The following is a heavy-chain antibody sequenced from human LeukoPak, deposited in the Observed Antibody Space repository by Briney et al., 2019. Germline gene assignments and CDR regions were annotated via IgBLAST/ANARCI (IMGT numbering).Heavy chain of an antibody. Sequence: PGGSLRLSCAASGFTCSSYAMSWARQAPGKELEWVSAISGSGGSTYYADSVKGRFTISRDNSKNTLYLQMNSLRAEDAAVYYCAKDERYYDSIGYFHYWGQGTLVTVSS. CDR1: GFTCSSYA. D-gene: IGHD3-22*01. CDR3: AKDERYYDSIGYFHY. V-gene: IGHV3-23*01. J-gene: IGHJ4*02. CDR2: ISGSGGST.